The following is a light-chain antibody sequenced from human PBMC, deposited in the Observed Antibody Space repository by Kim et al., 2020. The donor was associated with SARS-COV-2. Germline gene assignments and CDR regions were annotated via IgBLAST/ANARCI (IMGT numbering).Light chain of an antibody. Sequence: QLVLTQSPSASASLGASVKLTCTLSSGHSSYAIAWHQQQPEKGPRYLMKLNSDGSHSKGDGIPDRFSGSSSGAERYLTISSLQSEDEADYYCQTWGTGMVFGGVTQLTV. J-gene: IGLJ2*01. CDR1: SGHSSYA. CDR2: LNSDGSH. CDR3: QTWGTGMV. V-gene: IGLV4-69*01.